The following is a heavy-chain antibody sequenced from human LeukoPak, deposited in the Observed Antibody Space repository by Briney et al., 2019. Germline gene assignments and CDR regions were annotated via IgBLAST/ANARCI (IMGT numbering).Heavy chain of an antibody. J-gene: IGHJ4*02. Sequence: ASVKVSCKASRYTFTTYAMNWVRQAPGQGLEWMGWINTNTGNPTYAQGFTGRFVFSLDTSVSTAYLQISSLKAEDTAVYYCASLWFGELSQRFPGWYFDYWGQGTLVTVSS. CDR1: RYTFTTYA. D-gene: IGHD3-10*01. CDR3: ASLWFGELSQRFPGWYFDY. V-gene: IGHV7-4-1*02. CDR2: INTNTGNP.